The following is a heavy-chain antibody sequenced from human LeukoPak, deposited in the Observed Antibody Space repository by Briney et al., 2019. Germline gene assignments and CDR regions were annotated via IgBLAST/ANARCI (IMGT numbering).Heavy chain of an antibody. V-gene: IGHV3-66*01. CDR1: GFTVSSNY. CDR2: IYSGGST. CDR3: ARDFSRQPRGGYYYGMDV. D-gene: IGHD3-16*01. J-gene: IGHJ6*02. Sequence: GGSLRLSCAASGFTVSSNYMSWVRQAPGKGLEWVSVIYSGGSTYYADSVKGRFTISRDNSKNTLYLQMNSLRAEDTAVYYCARDFSRQPRGGYYYGMDVWGQGTTVTVSS.